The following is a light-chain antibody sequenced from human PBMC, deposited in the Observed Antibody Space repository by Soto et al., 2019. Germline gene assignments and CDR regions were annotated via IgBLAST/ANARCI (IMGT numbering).Light chain of an antibody. CDR2: AAS. V-gene: IGKV1-17*01. Sequence: DLQMTQFPSSLSASVGDRVTITCRASQGIRNDLGWYQQKPGKAPKRLIYAASSLQSGVPSRFSGSGSGTEFTLAISSLQPEDSATFYCLLHSTYPLTFGQGTKVEIK. CDR3: LLHSTYPLT. J-gene: IGKJ1*01. CDR1: QGIRND.